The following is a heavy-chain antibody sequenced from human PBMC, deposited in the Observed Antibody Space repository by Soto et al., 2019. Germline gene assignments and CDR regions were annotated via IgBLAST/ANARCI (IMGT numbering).Heavy chain of an antibody. CDR1: GGSISSGDYY. D-gene: IGHD1-7*01. CDR2: IYYSGST. V-gene: IGHV4-30-4*01. CDR3: ARLPGITGTTGWFDP. Sequence: SETLSLTCTVSGGSISSGDYYWSWIRQPPGKGLEWIGYIYYSGSTYYNPSLKSRVTISVDTSKNQFSLRLSSVTAADTAVYYCARLPGITGTTGWFDPWGQGTLVTVSS. J-gene: IGHJ5*02.